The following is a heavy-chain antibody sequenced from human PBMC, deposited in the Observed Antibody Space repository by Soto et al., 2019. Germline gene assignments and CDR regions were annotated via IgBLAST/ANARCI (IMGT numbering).Heavy chain of an antibody. V-gene: IGHV4-39*01. CDR1: GGSISSSSYY. J-gene: IGHJ5*02. CDR3: ARTGLKLRNWFDP. CDR2: IYYSGST. D-gene: IGHD3-10*01. Sequence: SETLSLTCTVGGGSISSSSYYWGWIRQPPGKGLEWIGSIYYSGSTYYNPSLKSRVTISVDTSKNQFSLKLSSVTAADTAVYYCARTGLKLRNWFDPWGQGTLVT.